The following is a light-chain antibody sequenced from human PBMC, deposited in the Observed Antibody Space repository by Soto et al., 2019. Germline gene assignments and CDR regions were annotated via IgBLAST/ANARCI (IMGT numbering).Light chain of an antibody. CDR1: SSDVGGYIY. CDR2: DVS. Sequence: QSALTQPPSVSGSPGQSVTISCSGTSSDVGGYIYVSWYQQYPAKAPKVMIYDVSRRPSGVPDRFSGSKSGNTASLTISGLQAEDEAVYYCCSYAGNKTVVFGGGTKLTVL. CDR3: CSYAGNKTVV. V-gene: IGLV2-11*01. J-gene: IGLJ3*02.